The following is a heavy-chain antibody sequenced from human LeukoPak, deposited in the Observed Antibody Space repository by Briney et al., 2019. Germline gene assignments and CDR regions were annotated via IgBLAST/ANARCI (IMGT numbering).Heavy chain of an antibody. Sequence: GESLKISCKGSGYRFTSYWIGWVRQMPVKGLEWMGIIYPGDSDTRYSPSFQGQVTISADKSISTAYLQWSSLKASDTAMYYCARQTNYGDYVFWFDPWGQGTLVTVSS. D-gene: IGHD4-17*01. CDR1: GYRFTSYW. CDR3: ARQTNYGDYVFWFDP. V-gene: IGHV5-51*01. CDR2: IYPGDSDT. J-gene: IGHJ5*02.